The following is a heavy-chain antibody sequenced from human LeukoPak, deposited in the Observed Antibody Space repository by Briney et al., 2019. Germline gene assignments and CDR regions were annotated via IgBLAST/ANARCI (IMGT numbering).Heavy chain of an antibody. CDR3: ARVSPYYYGAGPYYVIY. J-gene: IGHJ4*02. V-gene: IGHV3-11*01. Sequence: PGGSLRLSCAASGFTFSDYYMSWIRQAPGKGLEWVSYISSPGTSIFYADSVKGRFTVSRDNTKNSLFLQMNSLRVKDTAVYYCARVSPYYYGAGPYYVIYWGQGTLVTVSS. CDR2: ISSPGTSI. CDR1: GFTFSDYY. D-gene: IGHD3-10*01.